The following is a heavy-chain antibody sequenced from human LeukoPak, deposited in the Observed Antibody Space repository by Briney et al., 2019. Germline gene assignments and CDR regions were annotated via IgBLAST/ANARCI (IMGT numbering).Heavy chain of an antibody. D-gene: IGHD1-26*01. V-gene: IGHV4-59*01. CDR2: IDYSGST. CDR1: GGSISSFS. J-gene: IGHJ3*02. CDR3: ARDRRRELLHAFDI. Sequence: SETLSLTCTVSGGSISSFSWSWIRQPPGKGLEWVAYIDYSGSTNYNPSLKSRLTISMDASKNQFSLKLSSVTAADTAVYYCARDRRRELLHAFDIWGQGTMVTVSS.